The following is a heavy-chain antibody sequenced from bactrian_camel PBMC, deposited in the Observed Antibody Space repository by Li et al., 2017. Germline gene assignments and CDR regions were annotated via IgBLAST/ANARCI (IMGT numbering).Heavy chain of an antibody. V-gene: IGHV3S53*01. J-gene: IGHJ4*01. D-gene: IGHD5*01. Sequence: HVQLVESGGGSVQAGGSLRLSCEASGYSRASGVMGWFRQAPGKEREGVAAIDDDGSLSYAASVKGRFTVSKDFAKGTLDLQMNLLKPEDTAMYYCAARSWGAGGCRPRSIEFNYWGQGTQVTVS. CDR2: IDDDGSL. CDR1: GYSRASGV. CDR3: AARSWGAGGCRPRSIEFNY.